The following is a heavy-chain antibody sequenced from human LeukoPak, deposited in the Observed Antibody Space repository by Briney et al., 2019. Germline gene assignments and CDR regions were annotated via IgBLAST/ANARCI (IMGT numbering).Heavy chain of an antibody. J-gene: IGHJ5*02. CDR2: IYHSGST. CDR1: GYSISSGYY. Sequence: SETLSLTCTVSGYSISSGYYWGWIRQPPGKGLEWIGSIYHSGSTYYNPSLKSRVTISVDRSKNQFSLKLSSVTAADTAVYYCARAAVPAASVGYNWFDPWGQGTLVTVSS. V-gene: IGHV4-38-2*02. CDR3: ARAAVPAASVGYNWFDP. D-gene: IGHD2-2*01.